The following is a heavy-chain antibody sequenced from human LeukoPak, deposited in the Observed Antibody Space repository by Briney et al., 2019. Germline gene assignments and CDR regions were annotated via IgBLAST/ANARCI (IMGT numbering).Heavy chain of an antibody. CDR2: LNWNGGRT. CDR1: GFTFDDHG. J-gene: IGHJ3*02. D-gene: IGHD1-26*01. V-gene: IGHV3-20*04. Sequence: TGGSLRLSCAASGFTFDDHGISWVRQVPGKGLEWVSGLNWNGGRTGYADSVKGRFTISRDNAKNSLYLQMNSLRAEDTAFYYCAKDRSFIGLDIWGQGTMVIVSS. CDR3: AKDRSFIGLDI.